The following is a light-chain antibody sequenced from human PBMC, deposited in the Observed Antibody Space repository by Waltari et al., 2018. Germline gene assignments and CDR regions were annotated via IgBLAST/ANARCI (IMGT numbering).Light chain of an antibody. CDR1: SSDVGGYHL. J-gene: IGLJ3*02. CDR3: CSYAGSNTWV. Sequence: QSALTQPASVSGSPGQSITISCTGTSSDVGGYHLVSWYQQHPGKAPKLMIYEVSKRPSGVSNRFSGSKSDNAASLTISGLQDEDEADYSCCSYAGSNTWVFGGGTKLTVL. CDR2: EVS. V-gene: IGLV2-23*02.